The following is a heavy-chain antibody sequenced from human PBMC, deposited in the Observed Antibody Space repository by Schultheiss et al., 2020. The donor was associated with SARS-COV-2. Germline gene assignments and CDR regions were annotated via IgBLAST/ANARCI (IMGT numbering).Heavy chain of an antibody. CDR2: IYYSGTT. J-gene: IGHJ4*02. CDR3: RRLGTAFDY. D-gene: IGHD3-16*01. V-gene: IGHV4-39*01. Sequence: SQTLSLTCTVSGGSISSSSYYWGWIRQPPGKGLEWIGSIYYSGTTYYNPSLKSRITISVDTSKNQFSLKLSSVTAADTAVYYCRRLGTAFDYWGQGTLVTVDS. CDR1: GGSISSSSYY.